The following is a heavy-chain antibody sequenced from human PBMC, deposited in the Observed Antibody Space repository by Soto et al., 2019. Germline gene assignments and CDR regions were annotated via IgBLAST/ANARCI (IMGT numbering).Heavy chain of an antibody. D-gene: IGHD5-12*01. CDR3: AKAMGGYDLGWFDP. CDR1: GYAFSSYG. Sequence: QVQLVQSGAEVKKPGASVRVSCKASGYAFSSYGISWVRQAPGQGLEWMGWISGYSVNTNYAQKIQGRGTMTTETSTTTAYMELRSLRPDDTAVYYCAKAMGGYDLGWFDPWGQGTPVTVSS. J-gene: IGHJ5*02. CDR2: ISGYSVNT. V-gene: IGHV1-18*04.